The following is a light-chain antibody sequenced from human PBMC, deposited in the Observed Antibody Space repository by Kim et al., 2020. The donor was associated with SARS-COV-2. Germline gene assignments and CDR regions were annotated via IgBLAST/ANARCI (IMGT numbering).Light chain of an antibody. J-gene: IGKJ1*01. V-gene: IGKV1-16*02. CDR3: QQYTIYPPT. CDR2: VAS. Sequence: DIQMTQSPSSLSASVGDRVTITCRASQDINDYLAWFQQRPGKAPKSLIYVASRLQSGVPSKFSDSGSGTDFTLTISSLQPEDVATYYCQQYTIYPPTFGQGTKVEIK. CDR1: QDINDY.